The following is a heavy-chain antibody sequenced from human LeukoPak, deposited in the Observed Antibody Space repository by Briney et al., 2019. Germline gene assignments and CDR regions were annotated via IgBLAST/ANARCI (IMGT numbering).Heavy chain of an antibody. CDR3: ARDNTTSNYYDSSGKYRGDY. Sequence: GGSLRLSCAASGFTFSSYSMNWVRQAPGKGLEWVSSISSSSSYIYYADSVKGRFTISRDNAKNSLYLQMNSLRAEDTAVYYCARDNTTSNYYDSSGKYRGDYWGQGTLVTVSS. J-gene: IGHJ4*02. CDR1: GFTFSSYS. CDR2: ISSSSSYI. V-gene: IGHV3-21*01. D-gene: IGHD3-22*01.